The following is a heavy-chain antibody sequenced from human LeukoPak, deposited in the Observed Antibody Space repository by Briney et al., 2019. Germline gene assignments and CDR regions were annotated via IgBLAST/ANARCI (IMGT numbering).Heavy chain of an antibody. V-gene: IGHV3-7*02. CDR3: ARNHYYVPGSSDT. CDR1: GFTFSSYS. D-gene: IGHD3-10*01. CDR2: IKQDGSEK. J-gene: IGHJ3*01. Sequence: GGSLRLSCAASGFTFSSYSMSWVRQAPGKGLEWVANIKQDGSEKYYVDSVKGRFTISRDSAKNSLYLQMNSLRGEDTAVYYCARNHYYVPGSSDTWGQGTIVTVSS.